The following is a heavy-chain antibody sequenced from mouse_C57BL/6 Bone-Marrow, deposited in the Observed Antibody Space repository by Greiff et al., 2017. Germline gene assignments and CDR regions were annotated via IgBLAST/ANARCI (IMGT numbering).Heavy chain of an antibody. Sequence: DVQLQESGPELVKPGASVKMSCKASGYTFTDYNMHWVKQSHGKSLEWIGYINPNNGGTSYNQKFKGKATLTVNKSSSTAYMELRSLTSEDSAVYYCATPEVWFAYWGQGTLVTVSA. V-gene: IGHV1-22*01. CDR1: GYTFTDYN. CDR2: INPNNGGT. J-gene: IGHJ3*01. CDR3: ATPEVWFAY.